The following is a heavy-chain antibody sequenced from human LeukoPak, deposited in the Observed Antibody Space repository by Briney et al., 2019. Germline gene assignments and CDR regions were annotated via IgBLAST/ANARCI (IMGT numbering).Heavy chain of an antibody. J-gene: IGHJ6*03. CDR2: IIPIFGTA. CDR3: ARDSEITMVRGVILSNYYYYYMDV. V-gene: IGHV1-69*05. D-gene: IGHD3-10*01. Sequence: VASVKVSCKASGGTFSSYAISWVRQAPGQGLEWMGGIIPIFGTANYAQKFQGRVTMTRDMSTSTVYMELSGLRSEDTAVYYCARDSEITMVRGVILSNYYYYYMDVWGKGTTVTVSS. CDR1: GGTFSSYA.